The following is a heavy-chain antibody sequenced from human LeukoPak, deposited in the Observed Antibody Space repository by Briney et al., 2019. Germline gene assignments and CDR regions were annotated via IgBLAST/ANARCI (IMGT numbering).Heavy chain of an antibody. CDR1: GYSFTTYW. V-gene: IGHV5-10-1*01. D-gene: IGHD5-12*01. CDR2: IDPSDSYT. CDR3: ARQSPSSGYDSSNLDY. J-gene: IGHJ4*02. Sequence: GESLTISCKVSGYSFTTYWITWVRQMPGKGLEWMGKIDPSDSYTNYSPSFQGHVTIPADKSISTAYLQWSSLKASDTAMFYCARQSPSSGYDSSNLDYWGQGTLVTVSS.